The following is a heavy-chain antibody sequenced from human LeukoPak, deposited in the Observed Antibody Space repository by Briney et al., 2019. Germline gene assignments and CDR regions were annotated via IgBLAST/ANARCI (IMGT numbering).Heavy chain of an antibody. CDR1: GFTVSAYS. CDR2: IYSGDRT. D-gene: IGHD1-26*01. Sequence: PGGSLRLSCAASGFTVSAYSMGWVRQAPGKGVEWLSLIYSGDRTYHADSVKGRFTVSRDDSENTLSLQMNSLRVEDTALYFCARVVGASHHTVDYWGQGALVTVSS. CDR3: ARVVGASHHTVDY. V-gene: IGHV3-53*01. J-gene: IGHJ4*02.